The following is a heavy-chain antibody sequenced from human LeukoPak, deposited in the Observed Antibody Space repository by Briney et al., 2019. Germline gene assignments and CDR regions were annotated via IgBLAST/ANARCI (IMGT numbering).Heavy chain of an antibody. CDR1: GFTFSSYA. CDR3: AKDRGMGYCSSTSCAADSVY. CDR2: ISGSGGST. J-gene: IGHJ4*02. D-gene: IGHD2-2*01. Sequence: GRSLRLSCAASGFTFSSYAMSWVRQAPGKGLEWVSAISGSGGSTYYADSVKGRFTISRDNSKNTLYLQMNSLRAEDTAVYYCAKDRGMGYCSSTSCAADSVYWGQGTLVTVSS. V-gene: IGHV3-23*01.